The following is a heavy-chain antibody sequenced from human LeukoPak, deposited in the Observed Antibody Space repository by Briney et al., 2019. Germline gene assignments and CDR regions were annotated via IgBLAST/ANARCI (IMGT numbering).Heavy chain of an antibody. CDR3: ARATYIVVVVAASWFDP. CDR2: INHSGST. J-gene: IGHJ5*02. Sequence: SEALSLTCAVYGGSFSGYYWSWIRQPPGKGLEWIGEINHSGSTNYNPSLKSRVTISVGTSKNQFSLKLSSVTAADTAVYYCARATYIVVVVAASWFDPWGQGTLVTVSS. D-gene: IGHD2-15*01. V-gene: IGHV4-34*01. CDR1: GGSFSGYY.